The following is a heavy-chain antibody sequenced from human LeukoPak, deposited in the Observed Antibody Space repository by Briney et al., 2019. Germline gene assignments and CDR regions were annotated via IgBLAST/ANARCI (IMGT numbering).Heavy chain of an antibody. V-gene: IGHV4-59*01. CDR2: MSSSGSA. CDR1: GGSINIYS. J-gene: IGHJ4*02. D-gene: IGHD1-26*01. Sequence: SETLSLTCTVSGGSINIYSWSWIRQPPGKGLEWMGYMSSSGSASYNPSLESRVTTSLDTSTNQFSLKLSSVTTVDTAVYYCAGRVGNKVDYWGQGTLVTVSS. CDR3: AGRVGNKVDY.